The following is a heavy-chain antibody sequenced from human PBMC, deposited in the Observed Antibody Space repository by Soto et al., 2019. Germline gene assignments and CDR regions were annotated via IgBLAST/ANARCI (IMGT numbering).Heavy chain of an antibody. CDR3: AKDKPEFYRATTHYYFDY. CDR1: GFTFSSYA. Sequence: GGSLRLSCAASGFTFSSYAMSWVRQAPGKGLEWVSAISGSGGSTYYADSVKGRFTISRDNSKNTLYLQMNSLRAEDTAVYYCAKDKPEFYRATTHYYFDYWGQGTLVTVSS. CDR2: ISGSGGST. V-gene: IGHV3-23*01. D-gene: IGHD5-12*01. J-gene: IGHJ4*02.